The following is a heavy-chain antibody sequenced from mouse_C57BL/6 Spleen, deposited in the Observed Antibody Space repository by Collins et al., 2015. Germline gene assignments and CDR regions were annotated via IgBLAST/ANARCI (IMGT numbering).Heavy chain of an antibody. D-gene: IGHD4-1*01. J-gene: IGHJ1*03. Sequence: EVKLVESGGGLVQSGRSLRLSCATSGFTFSDFYMEWVRQAPGKGLEWIAASRNKANDYTTEYSASVKSRFIVSRDTSQSILYLQMNALRAEDTAIYYCARDNWDWYFDVWGTGTTVTVSS. V-gene: IGHV7-1*01. CDR2: SRNKANDYTT. CDR1: GFTFSDFY. CDR3: ARDNWDWYFDV.